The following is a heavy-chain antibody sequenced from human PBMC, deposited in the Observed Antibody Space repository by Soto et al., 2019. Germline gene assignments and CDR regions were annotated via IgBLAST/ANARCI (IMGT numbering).Heavy chain of an antibody. Sequence: QVPLVQSGAEVKKPGASVKVSCKASGYTFTSYAMHWVRQAPGQRLEWMGWINAGNGNTKYSQKFQGRVTITRDTSASTAYMELSSLRSEDTAVYYCARVPTAYYYYYGMDVWGQGTTVTVSS. CDR3: ARVPTAYYYYYGMDV. CDR2: INAGNGNT. J-gene: IGHJ6*02. D-gene: IGHD2-2*01. CDR1: GYTFTSYA. V-gene: IGHV1-3*01.